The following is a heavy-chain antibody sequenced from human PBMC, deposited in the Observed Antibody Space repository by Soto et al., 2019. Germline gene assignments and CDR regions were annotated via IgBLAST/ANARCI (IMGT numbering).Heavy chain of an antibody. CDR2: INHSGST. CDR1: GGSFSGYY. CDR3: ARRGYYYYGMDV. J-gene: IGHJ6*02. Sequence: QVQLQKWGAGLLKPSETLSLTCAVYGGSFSGYYWSWIRQPPGKGLEWIGEINHSGSTNYNPSLKSRVTISVDTSKNQFSLKLSSVTAADTAVYYCARRGYYYYGMDVWGQGTTVTVSS. V-gene: IGHV4-34*01.